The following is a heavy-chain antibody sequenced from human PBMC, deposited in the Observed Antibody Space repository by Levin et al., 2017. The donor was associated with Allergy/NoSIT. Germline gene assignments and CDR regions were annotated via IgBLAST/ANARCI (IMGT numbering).Heavy chain of an antibody. J-gene: IGHJ4*02. CDR2: ISADGRVT. Sequence: LSLTCAASGFPFNSDWMHWVRQAPGKGLVWVSRISADGRVTTYADYVKGRFTISRDNAKNTLYLQMNSLRAEDTAVYYCARVTRAAAGIDSWGQGTLVTVSS. V-gene: IGHV3-74*01. D-gene: IGHD6-13*01. CDR3: ARVTRAAAGIDS. CDR1: GFPFNSDW.